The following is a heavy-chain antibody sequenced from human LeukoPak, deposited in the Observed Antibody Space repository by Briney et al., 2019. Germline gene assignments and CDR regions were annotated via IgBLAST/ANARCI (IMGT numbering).Heavy chain of an antibody. Sequence: SETLSLTCTVSGGSISSSSYYWGWIRQPPGKGLEWIGSIYYSGSTNYNPSLKSRVTISVDTSENQFSLKLTSVTAADTAVYYCARHIAEWELPYPHWFDPWGQGTLVTVSS. J-gene: IGHJ5*02. D-gene: IGHD1-26*01. V-gene: IGHV4-39*01. CDR2: IYYSGST. CDR3: ARHIAEWELPYPHWFDP. CDR1: GGSISSSSYY.